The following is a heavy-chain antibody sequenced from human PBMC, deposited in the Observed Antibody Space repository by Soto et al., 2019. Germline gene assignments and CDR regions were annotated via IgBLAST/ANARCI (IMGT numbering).Heavy chain of an antibody. Sequence: SVKVSCKASGGTFSSYAISWVRQAPGQGLEWMGGIIPIFGTANYAQKFQGRVTITADESTSTAYMELSSLRSEDTAVYYCASPDCTNGVCYTHYGMDVWGQGTTVTVSS. CDR3: ASPDCTNGVCYTHYGMDV. CDR2: IIPIFGTA. D-gene: IGHD2-8*01. J-gene: IGHJ6*02. V-gene: IGHV1-69*13. CDR1: GGTFSSYA.